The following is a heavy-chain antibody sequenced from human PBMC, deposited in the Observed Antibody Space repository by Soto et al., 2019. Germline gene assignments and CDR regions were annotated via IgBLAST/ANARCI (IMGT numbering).Heavy chain of an antibody. Sequence: ASVKVSWKASDYTFTSYGISWVRQAPGQGLEWMGWISAYNGNTNYAQKFQGRVTMTTDTSTSTAYMELRSLRSDDTAVYYCARERYCSSTTCSKGAYYYYGMDVWGQGTTVTVSS. J-gene: IGHJ6*02. CDR1: DYTFTSYG. D-gene: IGHD2-2*01. CDR3: ARERYCSSTTCSKGAYYYYGMDV. CDR2: ISAYNGNT. V-gene: IGHV1-18*01.